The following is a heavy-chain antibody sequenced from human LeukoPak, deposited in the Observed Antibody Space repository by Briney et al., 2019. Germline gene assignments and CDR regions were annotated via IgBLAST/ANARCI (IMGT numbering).Heavy chain of an antibody. Sequence: GGSLRLSCAASGFTFSSYSMNWVRQAPGKGLEWVSYISSSSSTIYYADSVKGRFTISRDNAKTSLYLQMNSLRAEDTAVYYCAREVYYVGSGYYHPGGFDYWGQGTLVTVSS. CDR1: GFTFSSYS. D-gene: IGHD3-22*01. V-gene: IGHV3-48*01. J-gene: IGHJ4*02. CDR2: ISSSSSTI. CDR3: AREVYYVGSGYYHPGGFDY.